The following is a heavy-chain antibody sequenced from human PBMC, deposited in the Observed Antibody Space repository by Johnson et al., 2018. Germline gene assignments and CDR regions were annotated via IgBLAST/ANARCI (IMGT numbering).Heavy chain of an antibody. Sequence: VQLQESGGGLVQPGGSLKLSCAASGFTFSGSAMHWVRQASGKGLAWVGRIRSKANSSATAYAASVQGRFTITRDDSKNTAYLQMNSLKPEDTAVYYCTRHRSDQVHNWDAFDIWGQGTMVTVSS. D-gene: IGHD5-24*01. CDR3: TRHRSDQVHNWDAFDI. CDR2: IRSKANSSAT. V-gene: IGHV3-73*02. J-gene: IGHJ3*02. CDR1: GFTFSGSA.